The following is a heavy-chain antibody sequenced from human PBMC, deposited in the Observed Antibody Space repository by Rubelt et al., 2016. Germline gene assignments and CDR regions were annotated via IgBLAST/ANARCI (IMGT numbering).Heavy chain of an antibody. Sequence: QITLKESGPTLVKPTQTLTLTCSFSGLSLTTSGVGVGWIRQPPGKALEWLALIYWDDEKRYSPSLRTRLTITKDTSKNQVVLTLTNMDPVDTATYDCAHTLSGHDQNWFDPWGQGTLVTVAS. D-gene: IGHD5-12*01. V-gene: IGHV2-5*02. CDR1: GLSLTTSGVG. CDR2: IYWDDEK. J-gene: IGHJ5*02. CDR3: AHTLSGHDQNWFDP.